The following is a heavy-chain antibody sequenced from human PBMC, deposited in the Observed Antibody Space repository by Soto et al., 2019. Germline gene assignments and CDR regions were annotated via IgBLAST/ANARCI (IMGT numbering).Heavy chain of an antibody. Sequence: EVHLLESGGGSAQPGGSLRLSCAGSGFTFRTFAMYWIRQAPGKGLEWVSAIDDSNSAYYADSVKGRFVISRDNSRNTVYLQMDGLGAEDTAIYYCTKRPICTGDCWFFDDWGQGILVTVSS. D-gene: IGHD2-21*02. CDR3: TKRPICTGDCWFFDD. CDR1: GFTFRTFA. V-gene: IGHV3-23*05. J-gene: IGHJ4*02. CDR2: IDDSNSA.